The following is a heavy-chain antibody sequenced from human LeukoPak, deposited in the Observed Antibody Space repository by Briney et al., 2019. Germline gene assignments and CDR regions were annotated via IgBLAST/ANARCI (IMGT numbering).Heavy chain of an antibody. V-gene: IGHV3-48*02. Sequence: PGGSLRLSCAASGFTFSSYSMNWVRQAPGKGLEWVSYISSSSTIYYADSVKGRFTISRDNAKNSLYLQMNSLRDEDTAVYYCARRRIAAAVAFDIWGQGTMVTVSS. CDR1: GFTFSSYS. CDR2: ISSSSTI. CDR3: ARRRIAAAVAFDI. D-gene: IGHD6-13*01. J-gene: IGHJ3*02.